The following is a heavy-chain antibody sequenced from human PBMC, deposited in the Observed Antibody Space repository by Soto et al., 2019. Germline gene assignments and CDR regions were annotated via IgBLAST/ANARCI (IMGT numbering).Heavy chain of an antibody. Sequence: PGGSLRLSCAASGFTVSSNYMSWVRQAPGKGLEWVSVIYSGGSTYYADSVKGRFTISRDNSKNTLYLQMNSLRAEDTAVYYCAAYSSSSWGYGMDVWGQGTTVTVAS. J-gene: IGHJ6*02. V-gene: IGHV3-53*01. CDR2: IYSGGST. D-gene: IGHD6-6*01. CDR3: AAYSSSSWGYGMDV. CDR1: GFTVSSNY.